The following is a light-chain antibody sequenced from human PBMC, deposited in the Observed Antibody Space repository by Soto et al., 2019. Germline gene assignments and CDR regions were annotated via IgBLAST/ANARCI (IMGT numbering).Light chain of an antibody. CDR3: QAWDSSTGV. CDR1: KLGDKY. V-gene: IGLV3-1*01. J-gene: IGLJ2*01. Sequence: SYELTQPPSVSVSPGQTASITCSGDKLGDKYACWYQQKPGQSPVLVIYQDSKRPSGIPERFSGSNSGNTATLTISGTQAMDEADSYCQAWDSSTGVFGGGTKVTVL. CDR2: QDS.